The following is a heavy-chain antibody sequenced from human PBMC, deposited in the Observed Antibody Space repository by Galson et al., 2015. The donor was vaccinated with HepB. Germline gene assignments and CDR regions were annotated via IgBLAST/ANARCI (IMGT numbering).Heavy chain of an antibody. CDR2: INTNTGNP. CDR3: ASGVGATTGGWFDP. Sequence: SVKVSCKASGYTFTSYAMNWVRQAPGQGLEWMGWINTNTGNPTYAQGFTGRFVFSLDTSVSTAYLQISSLKAENTAVYYCASGVGATTGGWFDPWGQGTLVTVSS. V-gene: IGHV7-4-1*02. D-gene: IGHD1-26*01. CDR1: GYTFTSYA. J-gene: IGHJ5*02.